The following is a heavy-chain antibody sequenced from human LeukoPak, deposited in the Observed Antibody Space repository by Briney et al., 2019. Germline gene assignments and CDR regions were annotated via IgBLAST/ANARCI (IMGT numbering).Heavy chain of an antibody. V-gene: IGHV3-30*03. J-gene: IGHJ6*02. CDR2: ISYDGSKK. CDR3: ARDRVGAAGSDFYYYGIDV. CDR1: GFTFGSYG. D-gene: IGHD6-13*01. Sequence: GGSLRLSCAASGFTFGSYGMHWVRQAPGKGLEWVAVISYDGSKKYYADSVKGRFTISRDNAKNSLYLQMNSLRAEDTAVYYCARDRVGAAGSDFYYYGIDVWGQGTTVTVSS.